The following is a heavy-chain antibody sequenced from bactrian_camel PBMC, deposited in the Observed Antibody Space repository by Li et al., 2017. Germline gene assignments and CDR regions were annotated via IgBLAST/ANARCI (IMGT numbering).Heavy chain of an antibody. CDR3: AARGPYCYTKLSVRDFTY. V-gene: IGHV3S10*01. J-gene: IGHJ6*01. CDR1: GSIYNRYC. D-gene: IGHD2*01. CDR2: TDADGSR. Sequence: QLVESGGDSVQTGGSLRLSCEVSGSIYNRYCMGWFRQAQGKEREGVAATDADGSRHYADSLKGRFTISQDNTNNRLYLQMDNLKPEDTAMYYCAARGPYCYTKLSVRDFTYWGQGTQVTVS.